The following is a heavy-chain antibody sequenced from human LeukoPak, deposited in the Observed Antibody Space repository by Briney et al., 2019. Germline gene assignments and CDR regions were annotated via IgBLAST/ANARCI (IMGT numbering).Heavy chain of an antibody. CDR1: GGSITSNY. V-gene: IGHV4-4*09. Sequence: SETLSLTCAVSGGSITSNYWSWVRQPPGKGLEWIAYSSTSGDTVYNPSLKSRFTISIDTSKIQFSLKLASVTAADTAVYYCARHASGGTYPLDVWGKGTTVAVSS. J-gene: IGHJ6*04. D-gene: IGHD1-26*01. CDR2: SSTSGDT. CDR3: ARHASGGTYPLDV.